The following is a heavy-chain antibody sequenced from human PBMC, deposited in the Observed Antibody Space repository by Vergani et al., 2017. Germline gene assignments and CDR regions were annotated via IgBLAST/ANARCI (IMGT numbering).Heavy chain of an antibody. V-gene: IGHV3-66*02. Sequence: VELLESGGGLAQPGGSLRVSCSASGFRVTTYYMSWVRQAPGKGLEWVSVIKSDGRTYYAESVRGRFTISRDTSRNAVYLQMNILRVEDTGVYYCTRSECSGTTYYGHYFVELGHGGMVTVAS. CDR1: GFRVTTYY. D-gene: IGHD2-15*01. J-gene: IGHJ4*01. CDR2: IKSDGRT. CDR3: TRSECSGTTYYGHYFVE.